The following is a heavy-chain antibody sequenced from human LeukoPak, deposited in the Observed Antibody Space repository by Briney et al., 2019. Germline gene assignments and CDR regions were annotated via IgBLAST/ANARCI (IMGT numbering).Heavy chain of an antibody. Sequence: PSETLSLTCTVSGGSISSGGYYWSWIRQHPGKGLEWIGYIYYSGSAYYNPSLKSRVTISVDTSKNQFSLKLSSVTAADTAVYYCARDRLNYYDSSGSHYFDYWGQGTLVTVSS. D-gene: IGHD3-22*01. CDR1: GGSISSGGYY. J-gene: IGHJ4*02. CDR2: IYYSGSA. V-gene: IGHV4-30-4*08. CDR3: ARDRLNYYDSSGSHYFDY.